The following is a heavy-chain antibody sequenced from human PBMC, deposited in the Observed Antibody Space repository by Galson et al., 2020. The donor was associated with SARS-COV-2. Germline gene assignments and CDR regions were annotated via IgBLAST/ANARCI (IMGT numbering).Heavy chain of an antibody. J-gene: IGHJ6*02. CDR1: GFPFSNAW. D-gene: IGHD3-10*01. CDR3: TTEGSGSYYSDYYYYGMDV. V-gene: IGHV3-15*01. Sequence: TGGYLRLSCAASGFPFSNAWMSWVRQAPGKGLEWVGRIKSKTDGGTTDYAAPVKGRFTISRDDSKNTLYLQMNSLKTEDTAVYYCTTEGSGSYYSDYYYYGMDVWGQGTTVTVSS. CDR2: IKSKTDGGTT.